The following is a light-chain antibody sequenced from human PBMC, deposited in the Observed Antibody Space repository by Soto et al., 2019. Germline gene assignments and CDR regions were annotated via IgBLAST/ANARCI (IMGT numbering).Light chain of an antibody. J-gene: IGKJ5*01. CDR3: QQRSNWPPIT. Sequence: EIVLTQSPATLSLSPGERATLSCRASQSVSSYLAWYQQKPGQAPRLLIYDASNRATGIPARFSGSVSVTDFTLTISSLEPEDFAVYYCQQRSNWPPITFGQGKRLEIK. CDR1: QSVSSY. CDR2: DAS. V-gene: IGKV3-11*01.